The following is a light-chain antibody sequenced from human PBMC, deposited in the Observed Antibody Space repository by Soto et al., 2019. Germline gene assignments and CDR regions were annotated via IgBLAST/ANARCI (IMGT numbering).Light chain of an antibody. Sequence: DIQMTQSPSXLSASVGDRVTXTXRASQSISSYLNWYQQKPGKAPKLLIYAASSLQSGVPSRFSGSGSGTDFTLTISSLQPEDFATYYCQQSYSTPPITFGQGTRLEIK. V-gene: IGKV1-39*01. J-gene: IGKJ5*01. CDR1: QSISSY. CDR2: AAS. CDR3: QQSYSTPPIT.